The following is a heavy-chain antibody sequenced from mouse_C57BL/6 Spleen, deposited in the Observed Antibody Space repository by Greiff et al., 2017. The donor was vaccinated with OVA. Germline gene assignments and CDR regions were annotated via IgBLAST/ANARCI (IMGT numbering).Heavy chain of an antibody. Sequence: VQLQQSGAELVRPGASVTLSCKASGYTFTDYEMHRVKQTPVHGLEWIGALDPETGGTAYNQKFKGKAILTADKSSSTAYMELRSLTSEDSAVYYCTRLPPYAMDYWGQGTSVTVSS. CDR2: LDPETGGT. J-gene: IGHJ4*01. CDR1: GYTFTDYE. CDR3: TRLPPYAMDY. V-gene: IGHV1-15*01.